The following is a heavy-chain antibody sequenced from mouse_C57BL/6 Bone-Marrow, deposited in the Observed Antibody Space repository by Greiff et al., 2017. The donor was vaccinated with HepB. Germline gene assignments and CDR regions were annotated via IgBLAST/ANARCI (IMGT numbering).Heavy chain of an antibody. J-gene: IGHJ4*01. V-gene: IGHV5-9-1*02. CDR1: GFTFSSYA. Sequence: EVKVEESGEGLVKPGGSLKLSCAASGFTFSSYAMSWVRQTPEKRLEWVAYISSGGDYIYYADTVKGRFTISRDNARNTLYLQMSSLKSEDTAMYYCTREGLRSFYAMDYWGQGTSVTVSS. CDR2: ISSGGDYI. CDR3: TREGLRSFYAMDY. D-gene: IGHD2-4*01.